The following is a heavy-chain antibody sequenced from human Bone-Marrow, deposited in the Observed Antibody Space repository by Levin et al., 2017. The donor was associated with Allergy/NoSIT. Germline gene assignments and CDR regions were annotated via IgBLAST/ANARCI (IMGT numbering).Heavy chain of an antibody. CDR2: IIPIFGTA. Sequence: SVKVSCKASGGTFSSYAISWVRQAPGQGLEWMGGIIPIFGTANYAQKFQGRVTITADKSTSTAYMELSSLRSEDTAVYYCARGGVHISLSSYYYYYYMDVWGKGTTVTVSS. CDR1: GGTFSSYA. J-gene: IGHJ6*03. D-gene: IGHD3-16*02. V-gene: IGHV1-69*06. CDR3: ARGGVHISLSSYYYYYYMDV.